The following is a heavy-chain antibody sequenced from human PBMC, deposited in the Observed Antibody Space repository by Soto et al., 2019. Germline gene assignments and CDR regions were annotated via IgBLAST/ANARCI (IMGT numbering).Heavy chain of an antibody. D-gene: IGHD2-15*01. CDR1: GYTFTRYT. V-gene: IGHV1-3*01. J-gene: IGHJ5*02. CDR3: ARGIATGQLDP. Sequence: ASVKVSCKASGYTFTRYTMDWVRQAPGQRLEWMGWINPDNGNTKSSQKFQDRVIITRDTSASTAYMDLSSLRSEDTAVYYCARGIATGQLDPWGQGTLVTSPQ. CDR2: INPDNGNT.